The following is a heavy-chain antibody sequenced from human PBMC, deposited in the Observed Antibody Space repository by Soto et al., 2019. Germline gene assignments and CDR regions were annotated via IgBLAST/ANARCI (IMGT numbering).Heavy chain of an antibody. Sequence: QVQLQESGPGLVKPSETLSLTCTVSGGSISSYYWSWIRQPPGKGLEWIGYIYYSGSTNYNPSLKRRVTISVDTSKNQFSLKLSSVTAADTAVYYCARVHRSLEKGYCTNGVCYGVDFDPWGQGTLVTVSS. D-gene: IGHD2-8*01. CDR3: ARVHRSLEKGYCTNGVCYGVDFDP. V-gene: IGHV4-59*01. CDR2: IYYSGST. CDR1: GGSISSYY. J-gene: IGHJ5*02.